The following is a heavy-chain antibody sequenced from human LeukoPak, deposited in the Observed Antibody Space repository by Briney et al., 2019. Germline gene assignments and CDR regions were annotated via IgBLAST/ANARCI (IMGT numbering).Heavy chain of an antibody. CDR1: GCTFSSYA. V-gene: IGHV1-69*13. J-gene: IGHJ6*02. Sequence: ASVKVSCKASGCTFSSYAISWVRQAPGQGLEWMGGIIPIFGTANYAQKFQGRVTITADESTSTAYMELSSLRSEDTAVYYCARGSGYYDSSGLYYYYGMDVWGQGTTVTVSS. CDR3: ARGSGYYDSSGLYYYYGMDV. CDR2: IIPIFGTA. D-gene: IGHD3-22*01.